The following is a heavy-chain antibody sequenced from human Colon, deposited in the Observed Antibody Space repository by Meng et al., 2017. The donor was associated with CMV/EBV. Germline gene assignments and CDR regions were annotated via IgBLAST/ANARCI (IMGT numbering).Heavy chain of an antibody. J-gene: IGHJ6*02. Sequence: ASVKVSCKASGDIFSSSYLHWIRQAPGQGLDWVGMVSLKGERPKYAQKFQGRVTMTRNTSISTAYMELSSLRSEDTAVYYCARFDMGDSSSSPYYYYGMDVWGQGTTVTVSS. CDR3: ARFDMGDSSSSPYYYYGMDV. CDR2: VSLKGERP. CDR1: GDIFSSSY. V-gene: IGHV1-46*01. D-gene: IGHD6-6*01.